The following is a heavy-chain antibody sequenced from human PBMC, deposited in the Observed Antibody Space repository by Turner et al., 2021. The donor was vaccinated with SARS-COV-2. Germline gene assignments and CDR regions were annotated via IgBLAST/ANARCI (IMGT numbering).Heavy chain of an antibody. V-gene: IGHV4-39*01. CDR2: IYYSGST. CDR3: ASQEALVPSYYYYYYGMDV. D-gene: IGHD3-10*01. CDR1: GGPIRSSSYY. J-gene: IGHJ6*02. Sequence: QLQLQESGPGLVKPSETRSLTCPVSGGPIRSSSYYWGWIRQPPGKGLEWIGSIYYSGSTYYNPSLKSRVTISVDTSKNQFSLKLSSVTAADTAVYYCASQEALVPSYYYYYYGMDVWGQGTTVTVSS.